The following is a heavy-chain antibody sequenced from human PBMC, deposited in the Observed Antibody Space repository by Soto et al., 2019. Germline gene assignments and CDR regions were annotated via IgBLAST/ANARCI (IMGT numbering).Heavy chain of an antibody. CDR2: ISGSGGST. CDR1: GFTFSSYA. Sequence: GGSLRLSCAASGFTFSSYAMSWVRQAPGKGLEWVSAISGSGGSTYYADSVKGRFTISRDNSKNTLYLQMNSLRAEDTAVYYCAKGERIVVVRYYYMDVWGKGTTVTVSS. J-gene: IGHJ6*03. CDR3: AKGERIVVVRYYYMDV. V-gene: IGHV3-23*01. D-gene: IGHD2-2*01.